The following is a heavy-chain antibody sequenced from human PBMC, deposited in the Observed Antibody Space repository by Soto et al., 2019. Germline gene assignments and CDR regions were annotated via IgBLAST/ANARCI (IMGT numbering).Heavy chain of an antibody. V-gene: IGHV1-18*01. J-gene: IGHJ6*02. D-gene: IGHD3-22*01. CDR2: ISAYNGNT. Sequence: ASVKVSCKASGYTFTSYGISWVRQAPGQGLEWMGWISAYNGNTNYAQKLQGRVTMTTDTSTSTAYMELRSLRSDDTAVYYCARDLSLPRLLFDMIVVVPTASYYYGMDVWGQGTTVTAP. CDR3: ARDLSLPRLLFDMIVVVPTASYYYGMDV. CDR1: GYTFTSYG.